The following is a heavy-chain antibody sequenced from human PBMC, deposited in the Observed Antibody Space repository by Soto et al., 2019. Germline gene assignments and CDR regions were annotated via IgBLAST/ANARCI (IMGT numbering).Heavy chain of an antibody. D-gene: IGHD3-22*01. V-gene: IGHV3-7*03. CDR3: ANKATTSAYYPFDY. J-gene: IGHJ4*02. CDR2: INRRGTST. Sequence: LRLSCVGSGFRFSDYPLNWVRQAPGQGLEWVANINRRGTSTNYVDSVRGRFSTSRDNTKNTLYLLMNSLRAEDTAVYYCANKATTSAYYPFDYWGQGSLVTVSS. CDR1: GFRFSDYP.